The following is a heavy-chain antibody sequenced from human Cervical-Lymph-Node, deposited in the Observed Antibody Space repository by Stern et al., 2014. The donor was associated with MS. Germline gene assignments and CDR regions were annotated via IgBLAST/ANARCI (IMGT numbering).Heavy chain of an antibody. CDR2: IKTRADGATP. V-gene: IGHV3-15*01. CDR1: GFTFKSAW. D-gene: IGHD3-22*01. J-gene: IGHJ4*02. Sequence: EVQLVESGGDLIKPGGSLRLSCAASGFTFKSAWMNWVRQAPGKGLEWVGRIKTRADGATPDYASPLNGRCTLHREGSTCRVDLQMNSMKVEDTAVYYCTARGYYYDDTGYSSFDYWGPGTLVTVSS. CDR3: TARGYYYDDTGYSSFDY.